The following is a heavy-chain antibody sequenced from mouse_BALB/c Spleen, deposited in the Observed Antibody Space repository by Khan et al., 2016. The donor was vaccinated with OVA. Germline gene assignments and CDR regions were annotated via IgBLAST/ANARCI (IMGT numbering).Heavy chain of an antibody. V-gene: IGHV2-5*01. CDR2: IWRGGSR. Sequence: VQLKQSGPGLVQPSQSLSITCTVSGYSLTSYGVHWVRQSPGKGLEWLGGIWRGGSRDYNAAFMSRLSITKDNSQSQAFFKKVSLQAADTAIYCWAKKLGDGMDYWGQGTSVTVSS. CDR1: GYSLTSYG. J-gene: IGHJ4*01. CDR3: AKKLGDGMDY.